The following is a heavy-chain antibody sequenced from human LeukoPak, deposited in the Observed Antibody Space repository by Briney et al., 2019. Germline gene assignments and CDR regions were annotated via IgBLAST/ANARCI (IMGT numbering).Heavy chain of an antibody. V-gene: IGHV3-23*01. D-gene: IGHD3-10*01. CDR1: GFIFSSYA. CDR2: ISGSGGST. CDR3: ARQTYYGSGPTYFDY. Sequence: GGSLRLSCAASGFIFSSYAMSWVRQAPGEGLEWVSAISGSGGSTYYADSVKGRFTISRDNAKNSLYLQMNSLRAEDTAVYYCARQTYYGSGPTYFDYWGQGTLVTVSS. J-gene: IGHJ4*02.